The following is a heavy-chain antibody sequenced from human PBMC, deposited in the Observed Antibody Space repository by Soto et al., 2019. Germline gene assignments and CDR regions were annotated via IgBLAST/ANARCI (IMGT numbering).Heavy chain of an antibody. D-gene: IGHD3-10*01. CDR2: INAGNGNT. J-gene: IGHJ4*02. Sequence: ASVKVSCKASGYTFTSYAMHWVRQAPGQRLEWMGWINAGNGNTKYPQKFQGRVTITRDTSASTAYMELSSLRSEDTAVYYCARTDYYYLDYWGQGTLVTVSS. V-gene: IGHV1-3*01. CDR1: GYTFTSYA. CDR3: ARTDYYYLDY.